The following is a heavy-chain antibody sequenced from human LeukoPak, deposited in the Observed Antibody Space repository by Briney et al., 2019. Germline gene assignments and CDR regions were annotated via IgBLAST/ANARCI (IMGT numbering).Heavy chain of an antibody. CDR2: VYAAGST. CDR3: ARQRSGLALFYFDY. CDR1: GGSISSYY. Sequence: SETLSLTCTVSGGSISSYYWSWIWQRAGKGLEWVGRVYAAGSTNYNPSLKSRVTISVDKSKNQFSLKLTSVTAADTAVYYCARQRSGLALFYFDYWGQGTLVTASS. D-gene: IGHD3-16*01. J-gene: IGHJ4*02. V-gene: IGHV4-4*07.